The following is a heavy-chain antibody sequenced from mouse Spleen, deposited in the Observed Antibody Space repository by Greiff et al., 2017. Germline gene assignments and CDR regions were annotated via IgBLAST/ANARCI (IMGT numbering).Heavy chain of an antibody. CDR2: IDPENGDT. CDR1: GFNIKDDY. D-gene: IGHD2-10*02. CDR3: TTGYGNFSYWYFDV. J-gene: IGHJ1*01. Sequence: EVQLQQSGAELVRPGASVKLSCTASGFNIKDDYMHWVKQRPEQGLEWIGWIDPENGDTEYASKFQGKATITADTSSNTAYLQLSSLTSEDTAVYYCTTGYGNFSYWYFDVWGAGTTVTVSS. V-gene: IGHV14-4*01.